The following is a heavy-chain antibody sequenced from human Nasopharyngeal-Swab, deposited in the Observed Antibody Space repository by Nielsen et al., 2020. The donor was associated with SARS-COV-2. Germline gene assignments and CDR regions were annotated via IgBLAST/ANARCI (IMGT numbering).Heavy chain of an antibody. CDR2: ISYDGSNK. Sequence: GGSLRLSCAASGFTFSSYGMHWVRQAPGKGLEWVAVISYDGSNKYYADSVKGRFTISRDNSKHTLYLQMTSLRAEDTAVYYCAKSGIAAAGIFDYWGQGTLVTVSS. D-gene: IGHD6-13*01. CDR1: GFTFSSYG. J-gene: IGHJ4*02. CDR3: AKSGIAAAGIFDY. V-gene: IGHV3-30*18.